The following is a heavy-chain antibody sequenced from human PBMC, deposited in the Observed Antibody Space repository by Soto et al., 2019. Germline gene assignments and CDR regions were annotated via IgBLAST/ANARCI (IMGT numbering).Heavy chain of an antibody. CDR1: GGSISSYY. J-gene: IGHJ3*02. D-gene: IGHD3-22*01. CDR2: IYYSGST. CDR3: ASDRASVGAFDI. Sequence: SETLSLTCTVSGGSISSYYRSWLRQPPGKGLEWIGYIYYSGSTNYNPSLKSRVTISVDTSKNQFSLKLSSVTAADTAVYYCASDRASVGAFDIWGQGTMVTVSS. V-gene: IGHV4-59*08.